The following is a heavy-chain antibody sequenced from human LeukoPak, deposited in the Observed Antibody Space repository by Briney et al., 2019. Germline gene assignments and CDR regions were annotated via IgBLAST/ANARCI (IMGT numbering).Heavy chain of an antibody. CDR3: ASVLAAAGRTY. CDR1: VYTFPSYG. J-gene: IGHJ4*02. Sequence: ASVKVFCKASVYTFPSYGISWVRQAPGQGLERMGWISAYNGNTNYAQKFQGRVTITTDESTSTAYMELSSLRSEDTAVYYCASVLAAAGRTYWGQGTLVTVSS. V-gene: IGHV1-18*01. CDR2: ISAYNGNT. D-gene: IGHD6-13*01.